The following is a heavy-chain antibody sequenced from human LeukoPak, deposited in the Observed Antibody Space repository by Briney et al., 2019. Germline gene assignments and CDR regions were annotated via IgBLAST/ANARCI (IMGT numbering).Heavy chain of an antibody. V-gene: IGHV3-21*01. Sequence: GGSLRLSCAASAFPFSTYSMNWVRQAPGKGLEWASSISRGSSRRHYADSVKDRFTISRDNAKNSLYLQMNSLRAEDTAVYYCAADAEFDITASFDFWGQGTLVTVSS. J-gene: IGHJ4*02. CDR3: AADAEFDITASFDF. CDR2: ISRGSSRR. D-gene: IGHD3-10*01. CDR1: AFPFSTYS.